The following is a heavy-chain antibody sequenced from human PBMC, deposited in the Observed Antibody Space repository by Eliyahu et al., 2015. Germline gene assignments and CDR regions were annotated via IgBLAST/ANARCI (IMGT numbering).Heavy chain of an antibody. CDR3: TKASGGPFDS. CDR2: ISSTGGAT. J-gene: IGHJ4*02. CDR1: GFTFSNSA. Sequence: EVKLLESGGDLLQPGWSLRLSCVASGFTFSNSAMXWVRQAPGKGLEWVSTISSTGGATYYADSVRGRFTISRDNSRTTVYLQLNNVRAEDMAIYYCTKASGGPFDSWGQGTLVTVSS. V-gene: IGHV3-23*01. D-gene: IGHD3-10*01.